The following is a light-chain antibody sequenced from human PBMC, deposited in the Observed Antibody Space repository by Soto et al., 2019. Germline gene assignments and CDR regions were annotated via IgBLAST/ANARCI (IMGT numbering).Light chain of an antibody. CDR1: QSVSMH. CDR3: QQRHMWPIM. V-gene: IGKV3-11*01. J-gene: IGKJ5*01. CDR2: DAY. Sequence: EIVLTQSPATLSLSPGARVPLSCRASQSVSMHLAWYQQKPGQAPRLLIYDAYNRATGIPPRFSGSGSGTDFTLTISSLEPEDSAVYYCQQRHMWPIMFGQGTRLEIK.